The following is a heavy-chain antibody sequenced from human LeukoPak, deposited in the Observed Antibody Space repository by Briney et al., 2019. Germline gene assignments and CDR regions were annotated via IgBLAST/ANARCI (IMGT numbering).Heavy chain of an antibody. CDR3: ARISRYYGSGSYSHFDY. Sequence: SGPALVKPTQTLTLICTSSGFSLSTSGMCVSWIRQPPGKALEWLALIDWDDDKYYSTSLKTRLTISKDTSKNQVVLTMTNMDPVDTATYYCARISRYYGSGSYSHFDYWGQGTLVTVSS. CDR2: IDWDDDK. CDR1: GFSLSTSGMC. D-gene: IGHD3-10*01. J-gene: IGHJ4*02. V-gene: IGHV2-70*01.